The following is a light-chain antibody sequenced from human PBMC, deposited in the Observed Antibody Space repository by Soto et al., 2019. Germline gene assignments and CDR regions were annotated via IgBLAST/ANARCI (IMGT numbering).Light chain of an antibody. CDR2: VAS. CDR3: QQTNTFPLS. CDR1: QDINSW. J-gene: IGKJ3*01. Sequence: DIQMTQSPSSVSASIGDTVTITCRASQDINSWVARYQQKPGKAPKLLINVASSLQSGVPSRFGGSGSGTDFTLTISSLQAEDFATYYCQQTNTFPLSFGPGTKVDMK. V-gene: IGKV1-12*01.